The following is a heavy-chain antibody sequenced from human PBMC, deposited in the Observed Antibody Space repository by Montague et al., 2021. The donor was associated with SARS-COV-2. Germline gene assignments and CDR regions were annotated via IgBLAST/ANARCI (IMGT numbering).Heavy chain of an antibody. V-gene: IGHV4-34*12. J-gene: IGHJ4*02. CDR3: ARRGSSVWRGTGSAGLDY. CDR2: IIQSGRT. Sequence: SETLSLTCAVYGGSISGHYWSWIRHLPEKGLEWFGEIIQSGRTNNNPSPHRRVIISVDATKNQFSLMLSSVTAADTAVYYCARRGSSVWRGTGSAGLDYWGQGTLVIVSS. CDR1: GGSISGHY. D-gene: IGHD3-3*01.